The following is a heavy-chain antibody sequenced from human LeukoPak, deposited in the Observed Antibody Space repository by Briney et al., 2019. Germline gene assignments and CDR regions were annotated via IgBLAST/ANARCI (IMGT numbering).Heavy chain of an antibody. D-gene: IGHD5-24*01. J-gene: IGHJ4*02. CDR3: ARDHFVDGSNSRIFFAS. V-gene: IGHV3-7*01. CDR1: GYTFTDVY. Sequence: GASVKVSCKASGYTFTDVYLHWVRQAPGKGLEWVASIKQDGSEKQYVDSVKGRFTISRDNAKNSLYLYMNSLRVEDTAVYYCARDHFVDGSNSRIFFASWGQGTLVTVSS. CDR2: IKQDGSEK.